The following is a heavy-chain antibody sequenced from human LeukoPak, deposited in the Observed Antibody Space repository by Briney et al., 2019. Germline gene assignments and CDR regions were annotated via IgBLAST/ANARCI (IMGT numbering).Heavy chain of an antibody. J-gene: IGHJ6*02. CDR3: ATRSYGYYYYYGMDV. CDR1: GFTFSSYA. V-gene: IGHV3-30*14. Sequence: GGPLRLSCAASGFTFSSYAMHWVRQAPGKGLEWVAVISYDGSNKYYADSVKGRFTISRDNSKNTLYLQMNSLRAEDTAVYYXATRSYGYYYYYGMDVWGQGTTVTVSS. D-gene: IGHD2-2*01. CDR2: ISYDGSNK.